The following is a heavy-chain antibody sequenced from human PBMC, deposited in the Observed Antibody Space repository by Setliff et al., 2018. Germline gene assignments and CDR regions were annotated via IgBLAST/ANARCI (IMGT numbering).Heavy chain of an antibody. CDR3: AREGRSSISGWYMDV. V-gene: IGHV4-39*07. CDR1: GGSINSYPYY. Sequence: SETLSLTCTVSGGSINSYPYYWGWIRQPPGKGLEWIGNIYHTGITYYNPSLKSRVTISVDTSKNQFSLNLTSVTAADTAVYFCAREGRSSISGWYMDVWGRGTTVTVSS. CDR2: IYHTGIT. J-gene: IGHJ6*03. D-gene: IGHD3-3*02.